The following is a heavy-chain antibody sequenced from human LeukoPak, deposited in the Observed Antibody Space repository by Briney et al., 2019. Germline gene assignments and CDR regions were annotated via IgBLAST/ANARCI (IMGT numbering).Heavy chain of an antibody. CDR3: ATGDSLPDY. CDR2: IYYSGST. V-gene: IGHV4-39*07. Sequence: PSETLSLTCAVSGGSISNTYYYWGWIRQPPGKGLEWIGSIYYSGSTNYNPSLKSRVTVSVDTSKNQFSLKLSSVTAADTAVYYCATGDSLPDYWGQGTLVTVSS. CDR1: GGSISNTYYY. J-gene: IGHJ4*02. D-gene: IGHD2-15*01.